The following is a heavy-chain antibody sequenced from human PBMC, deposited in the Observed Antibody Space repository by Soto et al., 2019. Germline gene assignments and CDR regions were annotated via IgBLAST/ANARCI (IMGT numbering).Heavy chain of an antibody. J-gene: IGHJ4*02. D-gene: IGHD3-16*02. Sequence: EVQLLESGGGLVQPGGSLRLSCAASGFALDSYGMSWVRQAPGRGLDWVSAISGSSGSAYYAGSVKGRFTISRDNSKETVYLQMNSLRAEDTAIYYCARIRGVIVGGPDYWGQGTLVTVSS. CDR3: ARIRGVIVGGPDY. CDR2: ISGSSGSA. CDR1: GFALDSYG. V-gene: IGHV3-23*01.